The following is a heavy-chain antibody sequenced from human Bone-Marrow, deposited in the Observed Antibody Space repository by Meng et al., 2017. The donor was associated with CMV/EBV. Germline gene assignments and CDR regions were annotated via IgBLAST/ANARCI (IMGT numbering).Heavy chain of an antibody. CDR1: GFTLRRYW. Sequence: GGAGGVFFQPGGSLRLSCAVSGFTLRRYWMHWVRQAPGKGLEWVSRIDSDGRDITYADSVRGRFTISRDDAKNTLYLQMNSLRVEDTAVYYCARGVAESLGWEMGYWGQGTLVTVSS. CDR3: ARGVAESLGWEMGY. CDR2: IDSDGRDI. V-gene: IGHV3-74*03. D-gene: IGHD1-26*01. J-gene: IGHJ4*02.